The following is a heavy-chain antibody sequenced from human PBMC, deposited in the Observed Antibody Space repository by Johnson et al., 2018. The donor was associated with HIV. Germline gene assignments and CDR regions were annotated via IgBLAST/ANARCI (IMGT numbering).Heavy chain of an antibody. D-gene: IGHD2-8*01. Sequence: VQLVESGGGLVKPRGSLRLSCAASGFKFNDYDMSWVRQVPGKGLEWVSVIYSDGSTYHADSVNGRFTISRDNAKNSLYVQMNSLRAEDTGLYYCARDKYGVPSGTFDIWGRGTVVTVSS. CDR3: ARDKYGVPSGTFDI. CDR1: GFKFNDYD. J-gene: IGHJ3*02. V-gene: IGHV3-66*01. CDR2: IYSDGST.